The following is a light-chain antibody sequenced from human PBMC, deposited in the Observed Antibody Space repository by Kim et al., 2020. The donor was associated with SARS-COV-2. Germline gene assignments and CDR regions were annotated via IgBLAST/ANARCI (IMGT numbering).Light chain of an antibody. V-gene: IGLV1-44*01. CDR2: SNN. CDR3: AAWNDSLNGYV. J-gene: IGLJ1*01. Sequence: ELTQPPSASGTPGQRVTISCSGSSSNIGSNTVNWYQQLPGTAPKLLIYSNNQRPSGVPDRFSGSKSGTSASLAISGLQSEDEADYYCAAWNDSLNGYVFGTGTKVTVL. CDR1: SSNIGSNT.